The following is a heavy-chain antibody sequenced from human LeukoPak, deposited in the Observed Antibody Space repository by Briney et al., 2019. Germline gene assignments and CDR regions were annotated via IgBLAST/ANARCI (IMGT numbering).Heavy chain of an antibody. D-gene: IGHD4-23*01. CDR1: GYSISSGYY. CDR2: IYTSGTT. V-gene: IGHV4-38-2*02. J-gene: IGHJ4*02. Sequence: SETLSLTCTVSGYSISSGYYWGWIRQPPGKGLEWIGRIYTSGTTHYNPSLKSRVTMSVDTSKNQFSLSLSSVTAADTAVYYCGRVGAAHPSDYGGYYYFDYWGQGNLVTVSS. CDR3: GRVGAAHPSDYGGYYYFDY.